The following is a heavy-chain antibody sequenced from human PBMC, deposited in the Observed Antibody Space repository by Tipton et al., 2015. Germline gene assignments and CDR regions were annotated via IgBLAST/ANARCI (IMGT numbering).Heavy chain of an antibody. CDR2: ISFDDNNQ. Sequence: SLRLSCTPSGFTFITYAMHWVRQAPGKGLEWVAVISFDDNNQYYADSVKGRFTISRDSSKNTLYLQMNSLRAEDTAVYYCVREGGYCSGGSCYNRDYYYYGMDVWGQGTTVTVSS. J-gene: IGHJ6*02. V-gene: IGHV3-30*01. CDR3: VREGGYCSGGSCYNRDYYYYGMDV. D-gene: IGHD2-15*01. CDR1: GFTFITYA.